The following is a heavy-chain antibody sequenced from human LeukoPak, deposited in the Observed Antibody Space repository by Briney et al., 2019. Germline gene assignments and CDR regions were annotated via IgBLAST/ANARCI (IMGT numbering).Heavy chain of an antibody. CDR2: ISYDGTNK. CDR1: GFTFINYG. Sequence: GGSLRLSCAASGFTFINYGMHWVRQAPGKGLEWVAVISYDGTNKYYADSVKGRFTISRDNSKNTLYLQMNSLRAEDTAVYYCARDLLTDYDILTGFPDYWGQGTLVTVS. V-gene: IGHV3-30*03. D-gene: IGHD3-9*01. CDR3: ARDLLTDYDILTGFPDY. J-gene: IGHJ4*02.